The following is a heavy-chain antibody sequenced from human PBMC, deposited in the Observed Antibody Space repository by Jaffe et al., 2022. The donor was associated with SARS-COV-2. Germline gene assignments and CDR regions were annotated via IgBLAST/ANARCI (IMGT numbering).Heavy chain of an antibody. CDR1: GGSISSSSYY. CDR3: ARLAPFVSDFWSGYRNWFDP. D-gene: IGHD3-3*01. J-gene: IGHJ5*02. CDR2: IYYSGST. V-gene: IGHV4-39*01. Sequence: QLQLQESGPGLVKPSETLSLTCTVSGGSISSSSYYWGWIRQPPGKGLEWIGSIYYSGSTYYNPSLKSRVTISVDTSKNQFSLKLSSVTAADTAVYYCARLAPFVSDFWSGYRNWFDPWGQGTLVTVSS.